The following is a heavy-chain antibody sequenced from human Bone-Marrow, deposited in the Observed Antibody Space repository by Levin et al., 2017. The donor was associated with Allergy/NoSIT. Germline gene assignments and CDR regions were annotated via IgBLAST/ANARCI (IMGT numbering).Heavy chain of an antibody. CDR2: IYYSGST. CDR1: GGSISSGGYH. V-gene: IGHV4-31*03. CDR3: AREDGSTFDS. D-gene: IGHD5-24*01. J-gene: IGHJ4*02. Sequence: SETLSLTCTVSGGSISSGGYHWSWIRQHAGKGLEWIGYIYYSGSTYYNPSLKSRAMISLDTSKNQFSLKETSATAADAAVYYCAREDGSTFDSWGQGTLVTVSS.